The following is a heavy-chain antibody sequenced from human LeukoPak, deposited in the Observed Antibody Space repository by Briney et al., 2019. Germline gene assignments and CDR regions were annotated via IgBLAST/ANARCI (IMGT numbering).Heavy chain of an antibody. J-gene: IGHJ6*04. CDR1: GGSISSYY. Sequence: PSETLSLTCTVSGGSISSYYWSWIRQPPGKGLEWIGYIYYSGSTNYNPSLKSRVTISVDTSKNQFSLKLSSVTAADTAVYYCARVPSSGWLYYYGMDVWGKGTTVTVSS. V-gene: IGHV4-59*01. CDR2: IYYSGST. D-gene: IGHD6-19*01. CDR3: ARVPSSGWLYYYGMDV.